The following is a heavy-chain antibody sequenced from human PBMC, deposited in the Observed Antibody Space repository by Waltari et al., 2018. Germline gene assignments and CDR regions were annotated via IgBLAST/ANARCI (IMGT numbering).Heavy chain of an antibody. CDR3: ATWTGGSLGAFDN. Sequence: EVQLVESGGGLIQPGGSLRLSCEVSGFTVSNNYIGWVRQAPGKGLEWVSVIYSGGDTYDADAVRGRFTISRDNSKNTLYLQMNSLRVEYTALYYCATWTGGSLGAFDNWGQGTMVTVSS. J-gene: IGHJ3*02. CDR1: GFTVSNNY. V-gene: IGHV3-53*01. D-gene: IGHD7-27*01. CDR2: IYSGGDT.